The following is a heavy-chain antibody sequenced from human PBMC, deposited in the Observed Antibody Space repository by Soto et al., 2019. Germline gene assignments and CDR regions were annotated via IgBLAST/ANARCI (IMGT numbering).Heavy chain of an antibody. CDR2: IKSNADGWTT. Sequence: EVQLVESGGGLVAPGGSLRLSCATSGFTFSNVWMNWVRQAPGKGLEWVGRIKSNADGWTTEDAAPVKGRFTISRDDSTHTLFLQMNSLKTEDTAVYYCTTTKSRTSCFDYWGQGTLVDVSS. J-gene: IGHJ4*02. CDR3: TTTKSRTSCFDY. CDR1: GFTFSNVW. D-gene: IGHD2-2*01. V-gene: IGHV3-15*07.